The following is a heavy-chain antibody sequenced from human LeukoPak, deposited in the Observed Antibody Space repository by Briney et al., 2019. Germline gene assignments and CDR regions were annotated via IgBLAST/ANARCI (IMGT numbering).Heavy chain of an antibody. CDR1: GFTFSSYG. Sequence: GGSLRLSCAASGFTFSSYGMSWVRQAPGKGLEWVSAISGSGGSTYYADSVKGRFTISRDNAKNSLYLQMNSLRAEDTAVYYCARGVYDYVWGSYRYYYYYYMDVWGKGTTVTISS. V-gene: IGHV3-23*01. CDR2: ISGSGGST. CDR3: ARGVYDYVWGSYRYYYYYYMDV. J-gene: IGHJ6*03. D-gene: IGHD3-16*02.